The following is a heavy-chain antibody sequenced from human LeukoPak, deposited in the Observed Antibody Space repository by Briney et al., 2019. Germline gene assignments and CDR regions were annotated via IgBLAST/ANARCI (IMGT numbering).Heavy chain of an antibody. V-gene: IGHV4-61*02. D-gene: IGHD1-26*01. CDR1: GGSISSGSYY. Sequence: SETLSLTCTVSGGSISSGSYYWSWIRQPAGKGLEWIGRIYTSGSTNYNPSLKSRVTISVDTSKNQFSLKLSSVTAADTAVYYRARDRVGATDYWGQGTLVTVSS. CDR3: ARDRVGATDY. CDR2: IYTSGST. J-gene: IGHJ4*02.